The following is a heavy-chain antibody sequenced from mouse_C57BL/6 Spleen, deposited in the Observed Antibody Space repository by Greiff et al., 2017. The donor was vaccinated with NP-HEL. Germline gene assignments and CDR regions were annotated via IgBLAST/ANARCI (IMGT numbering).Heavy chain of an antibody. Sequence: QVQLKQPGAELVKPGASVKMSCKASGYTFTSYWITWVKQRPGQGLEWIGDIYPGSGSTNYNEKFKSKATLTVDTSSSTAYMQLSSLTSEDSAVYYCARGHYGSSYDYWGQGTTLTVSS. J-gene: IGHJ2*01. CDR1: GYTFTSYW. CDR3: ARGHYGSSYDY. D-gene: IGHD1-1*01. CDR2: IYPGSGST. V-gene: IGHV1-55*01.